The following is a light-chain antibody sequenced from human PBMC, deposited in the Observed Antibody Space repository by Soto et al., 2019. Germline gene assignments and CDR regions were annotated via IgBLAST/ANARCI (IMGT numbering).Light chain of an antibody. Sequence: EIVLTQSPGTRSLSPGQGGTLSCRASQSVCSRCLAWYQQKPGQAPRLLIFGASSRATGIPDTFSGSGSGTDFTLTISRLEPEDSAVYYCQHYGSTHWTFREGTKVEI. CDR1: QSVCSRC. CDR2: GAS. J-gene: IGKJ1*01. CDR3: QHYGSTHWT. V-gene: IGKV3-20*01.